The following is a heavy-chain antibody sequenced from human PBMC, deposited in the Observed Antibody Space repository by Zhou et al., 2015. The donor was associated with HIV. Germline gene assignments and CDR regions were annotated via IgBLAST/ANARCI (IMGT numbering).Heavy chain of an antibody. D-gene: IGHD1-1*01. CDR1: GYTFTNYG. Sequence: QVQLVQSGAEVKKPGASVQVSCKASGYTFTNYGISWVRQAPGQGLEWMGWISAYNGHTNYAQKLQDRVTMTTDTSTSTAYMELGSLSSGDTAVYYCARYDSLGYYYYNGMDVWGQGTTVTVSS. CDR2: ISAYNGHT. CDR3: ARYDSLGYYYYNGMDV. J-gene: IGHJ6*02. V-gene: IGHV1-18*01.